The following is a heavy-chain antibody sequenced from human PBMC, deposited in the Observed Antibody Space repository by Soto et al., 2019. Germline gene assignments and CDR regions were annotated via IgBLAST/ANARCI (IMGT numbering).Heavy chain of an antibody. CDR1: GILFCPYA. J-gene: IGHJ4*02. Sequence: WGSLRLSCAPAGILFCPYAMAWVRHAPGKGLEWVSGISDTVDTTYYADSVKGRFTISRDKSKNTLYLQMNSLRVEDTDIYYCAEAQWLLGGDYFDSWGQGALVTISS. D-gene: IGHD6-19*01. CDR2: ISDTVDTT. CDR3: AEAQWLLGGDYFDS. V-gene: IGHV3-23*01.